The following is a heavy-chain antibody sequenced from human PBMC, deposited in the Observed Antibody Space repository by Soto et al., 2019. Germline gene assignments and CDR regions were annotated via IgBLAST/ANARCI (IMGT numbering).Heavy chain of an antibody. Sequence: GGSLRLSCAASGFTFSSYWMHWVRQAPGKGLVWVSRINSDGSSTSYADSVKGRFTISRDNAKNTLYLQMNSLRAEDTAVYYCARDFSGYDSEINYYYYYGMDVWGQGTTVTVSS. CDR1: GFTFSSYW. J-gene: IGHJ6*02. CDR2: INSDGSST. D-gene: IGHD5-12*01. V-gene: IGHV3-74*01. CDR3: ARDFSGYDSEINYYYYYGMDV.